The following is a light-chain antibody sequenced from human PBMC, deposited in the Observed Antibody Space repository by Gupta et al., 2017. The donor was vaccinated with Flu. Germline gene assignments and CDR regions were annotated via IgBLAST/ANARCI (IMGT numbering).Light chain of an antibody. CDR3: SSYTSSSTYV. CDR1: SSDVGSYNR. Sequence: QSALTQPPSVSGSPGQSGTISCTGTSSDVGSYNRVSWYQQPPGTAPKLMIYDVSNRPSGVPDRFSGSKSGNTASLTISGLQADDEADYYCSSYTSSSTYVFGTGTKVTVL. CDR2: DVS. V-gene: IGLV2-18*02. J-gene: IGLJ1*01.